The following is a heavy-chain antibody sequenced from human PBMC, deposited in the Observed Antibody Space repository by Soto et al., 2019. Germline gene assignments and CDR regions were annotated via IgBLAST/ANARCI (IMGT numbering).Heavy chain of an antibody. CDR3: ARDLVYSSSPDPETNFDY. V-gene: IGHV1-18*01. CDR1: GYTFTSYG. J-gene: IGHJ4*02. Sequence: ASVKVSCKASGYTFTSYGISWVRQAPGQGLEWMGWISAYNGNTNYAQKLQGRATMTTDTSTSTAYMELRSPRSDDTAVYYCARDLVYSSSPDPETNFDYWGQGTLVTVSS. CDR2: ISAYNGNT. D-gene: IGHD6-6*01.